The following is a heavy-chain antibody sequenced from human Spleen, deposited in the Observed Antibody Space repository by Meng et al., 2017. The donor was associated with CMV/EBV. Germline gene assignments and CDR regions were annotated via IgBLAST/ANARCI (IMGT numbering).Heavy chain of an antibody. J-gene: IGHJ6*02. V-gene: IGHV1-18*01. CDR3: ARQYCSSTSCYRAKREDYYYYGMDV. CDR2: ISAYNGNT. CDR1: GYTFTIYG. Sequence: ASVKVSCKASGYTFTIYGITWVRQAPGQGLEWMGWISAYNGNTNYAQKLQGRVTMTTDTSTSTAYMELRSLRSDDTAVYYCARQYCSSTSCYRAKREDYYYYGMDVWGQGTTVTVSS. D-gene: IGHD2-2*01.